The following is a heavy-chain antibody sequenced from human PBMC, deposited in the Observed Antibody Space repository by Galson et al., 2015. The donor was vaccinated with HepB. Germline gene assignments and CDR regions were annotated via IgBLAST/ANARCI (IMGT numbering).Heavy chain of an antibody. V-gene: IGHV1-18*01. CDR3: ARGDMGVGAVVGPGRDNYYYYGMDV. CDR1: GYTFTSYG. Sequence: SVKVSCKASGYTFTSYGISWVRQAPGQGLEWMGWISAYNGNTNYAQMLQGRVTMTTDTSTSTAYMELRSLRSDDTAVYYCARGDMGVGAVVGPGRDNYYYYGMDVWGQGTTVTVSS. J-gene: IGHJ6*02. CDR2: ISAYNGNT. D-gene: IGHD1-26*01.